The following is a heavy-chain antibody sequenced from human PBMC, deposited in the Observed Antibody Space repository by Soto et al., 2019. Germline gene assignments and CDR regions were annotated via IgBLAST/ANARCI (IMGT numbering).Heavy chain of an antibody. Sequence: LVTPSLTRAFSDVSFSCYYWSWIRQHRGKGLEWIGEINHSGSTNYNPSLKSRVTISVDTSKNQFSLKLSSVTAADTAVYYCARGGDIAAAGNWFDPWGQGILVTVSS. D-gene: IGHD6-13*01. V-gene: IGHV4-34*01. CDR1: DVSFSCYY. CDR3: ARGGDIAAAGNWFDP. J-gene: IGHJ5*02. CDR2: INHSGST.